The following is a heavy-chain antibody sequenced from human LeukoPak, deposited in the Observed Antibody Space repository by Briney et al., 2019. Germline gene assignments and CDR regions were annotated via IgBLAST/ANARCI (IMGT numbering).Heavy chain of an antibody. CDR1: GXTFSSYE. CDR3: ARDMEQWLVDGAFDY. J-gene: IGHJ4*02. Sequence: GGSLRLSCAASGXTFSSYEMNWVRQAPGKGLEWVSYISSSGSTIYYADSVKGRFTISRDNAKNSLYLQMNSLRAEDTAVYYCARDMEQWLVDGAFDYWGQGSLVTVSS. CDR2: ISSSGSTI. D-gene: IGHD6-19*01. V-gene: IGHV3-48*03.